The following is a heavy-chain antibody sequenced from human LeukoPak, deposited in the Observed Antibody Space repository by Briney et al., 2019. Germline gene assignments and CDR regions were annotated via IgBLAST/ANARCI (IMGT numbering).Heavy chain of an antibody. V-gene: IGHV4-61*01. D-gene: IGHD1-26*01. CDR1: GGSISSGSYY. CDR3: ARAPPYSGSYYFDY. J-gene: IGHJ4*02. Sequence: PSETLSLTCTVSGGSISSGSYYWSWIRQPPGKGLEWIGYIYYSGSTNYNPSLKSRVTISVDTSKNQFSLKLSSVTAADTAVYYCARAPPYSGSYYFDYWGQGTLVTVSS. CDR2: IYYSGST.